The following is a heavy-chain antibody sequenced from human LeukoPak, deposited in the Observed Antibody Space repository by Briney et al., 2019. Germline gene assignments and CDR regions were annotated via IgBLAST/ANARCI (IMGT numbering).Heavy chain of an antibody. Sequence: GESLKISCKGSGYSFTSYWIGWVRQMPGKVLEWMGIIYPGDSDTRYSPSFQGQVTISADKSISTAYLQWSSLKASDTAMYYCARHQGYDILTGRTYYYMDVWGKGTTGTVSS. CDR2: IYPGDSDT. CDR3: ARHQGYDILTGRTYYYMDV. CDR1: GYSFTSYW. D-gene: IGHD3-9*01. J-gene: IGHJ6*03. V-gene: IGHV5-51*01.